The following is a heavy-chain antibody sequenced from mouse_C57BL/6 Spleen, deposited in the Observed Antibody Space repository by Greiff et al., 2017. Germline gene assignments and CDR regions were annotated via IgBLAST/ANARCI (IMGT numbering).Heavy chain of an antibody. Sequence: VQGVESGPGLVAPSQSLSITCTVSGFSLTSYGVHWVRQPPGKGLEWLVVIWSDGSTTYNSALKSRLSISKDNSKSQVFLKMNRLQTDDTAMYYCARQGTVYEYDEYAMDYWGQGTSVTVSS. CDR2: IWSDGST. CDR3: ARQGTVYEYDEYAMDY. J-gene: IGHJ4*01. CDR1: GFSLTSYG. D-gene: IGHD2-4*01. V-gene: IGHV2-6-1*01.